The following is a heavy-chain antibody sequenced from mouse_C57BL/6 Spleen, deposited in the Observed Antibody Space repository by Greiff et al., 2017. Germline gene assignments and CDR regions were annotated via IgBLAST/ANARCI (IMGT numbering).Heavy chain of an antibody. CDR2: IWRGGST. CDR1: GFSLTSYG. D-gene: IGHD1-1*01. CDR3: AKSGSSWYFDV. V-gene: IGHV2-5*01. Sequence: VKLQESGPGLVQPSQSLSITCTVSGFSLTSYGVHWVRQSPGKGLEWLGVIWRGGSTDYNAASMSRLSITKDNSKSQVFFKMNSLQADDTAIYYCAKSGSSWYFDVWGTGTTVTVSS. J-gene: IGHJ1*03.